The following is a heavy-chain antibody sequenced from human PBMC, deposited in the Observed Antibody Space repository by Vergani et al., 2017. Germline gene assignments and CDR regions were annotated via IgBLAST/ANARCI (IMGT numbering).Heavy chain of an antibody. D-gene: IGHD4-11*01. CDR3: ARDPIHTVTPPRPYFDY. Sequence: QVQLQESGPGLVKPSGTLSLTCAVSGGSISSSNWWSWVRQPPGKGLEWIGEIYHSGSNNYNPSLKSRVTISVDKSKNQFSLKLSSVTAADTAVYYCARDPIHTVTPPRPYFDYWGQGTLVTVSS. CDR2: IYHSGSN. CDR1: GGSISSSNW. V-gene: IGHV4-4*02. J-gene: IGHJ4*02.